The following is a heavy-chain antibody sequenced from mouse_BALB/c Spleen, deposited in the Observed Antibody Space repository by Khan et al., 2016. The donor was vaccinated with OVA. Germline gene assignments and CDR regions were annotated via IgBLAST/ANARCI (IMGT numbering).Heavy chain of an antibody. CDR2: IKYSGST. J-gene: IGHJ2*01. V-gene: IGHV3-2*02. D-gene: IGHD1-1*01. CDR3: ARSGTISTVVATDFDS. Sequence: EVQLQESGHGLVKPSQSLSLTCTVTGYSITSDYAWNWIRQFPGNKLEWMGYIKYSGSTSYNPSLKSRISITRNTSQNQFFLQLSSVTTEDTATYYCARSGTISTVVATDFDSWGQGTTLTVSS. CDR1: GYSITSDYA.